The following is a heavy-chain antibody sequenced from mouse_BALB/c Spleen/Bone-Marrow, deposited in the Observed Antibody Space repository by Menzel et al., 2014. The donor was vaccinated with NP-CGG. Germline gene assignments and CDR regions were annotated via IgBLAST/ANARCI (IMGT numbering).Heavy chain of an antibody. Sequence: DVMLVESGGGLVQPGGSRKLSCAASGFTFSSFGMHWVRQAPEKGLEWVAYISSGSSTIYYADTVVGRFTISRDNPKNTLFLQMTSLRSEDTAMYYCARSGSSSGYFDYWGQGTTLTVSS. D-gene: IGHD1-1*01. CDR2: ISSGSSTI. J-gene: IGHJ2*01. CDR1: GFTFSSFG. CDR3: ARSGSSSGYFDY. V-gene: IGHV5-17*02.